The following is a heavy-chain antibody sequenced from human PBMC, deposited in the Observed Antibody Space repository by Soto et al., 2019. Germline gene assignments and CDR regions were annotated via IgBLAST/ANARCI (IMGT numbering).Heavy chain of an antibody. CDR1: GFTFGNHW. J-gene: IGHJ4*02. Sequence: EVQLVESGGGLVQPGESLRLSCAVSGFTFGNHWMTWVRQAPGKGLEFLANISPDGSEKYYVDSVKGRFTISRDNTENSLYLQMNSLRDEDTAVYSCATDLNWENFWGQGTLGTVSS. V-gene: IGHV3-7*01. CDR3: ATDLNWENF. CDR2: ISPDGSEK. D-gene: IGHD1-26*01.